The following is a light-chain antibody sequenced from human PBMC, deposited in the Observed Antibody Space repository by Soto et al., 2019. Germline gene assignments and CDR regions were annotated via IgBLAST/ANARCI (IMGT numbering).Light chain of an antibody. J-gene: IGLJ3*02. CDR1: SSNIGNNA. V-gene: IGLV1-36*01. CDR3: AAWDDSLNGRV. Sequence: QSVLTQPPSVSEAPRQRVTISCSGSSSNIGNNAVNWYQQLPGKAPKLLIYYDDLLPSGVSDRFSGSKSGTSASLAISGLQSEGEADYYCAAWDDSLNGRVFGGGTKLTVL. CDR2: YDD.